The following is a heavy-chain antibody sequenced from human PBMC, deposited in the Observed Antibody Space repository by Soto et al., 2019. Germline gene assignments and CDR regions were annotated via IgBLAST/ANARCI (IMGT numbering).Heavy chain of an antibody. CDR3: ARDFFDSSDYTTNWFDP. V-gene: IGHV4-39*01. CDR1: GDSISNSRFY. D-gene: IGHD3-22*01. J-gene: IGHJ5*02. CDR2: IYHTGNA. Sequence: SETLSLTCSVSGDSISNSRFYWAWIRQPPGEGLEWIGSIYHTGNAYYKTSLKSRVTISVDTSKNQFSLKLTSVTAADAALYYCARDFFDSSDYTTNWFDPWGQGTLVTVSS.